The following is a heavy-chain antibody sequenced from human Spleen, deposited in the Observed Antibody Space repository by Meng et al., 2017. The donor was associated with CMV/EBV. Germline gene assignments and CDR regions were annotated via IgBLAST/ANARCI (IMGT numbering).Heavy chain of an antibody. D-gene: IGHD1-26*01. CDR3: ARSLGHSPDN. J-gene: IGHJ4*02. Sequence: GSLRLSCSVSGGSMSDYYWTWIRQPPGKGLEWMGYVHYSGSTTYSPSFKSRVAILMDTSKKQFSLRLNSVTAADTAVYYCARSLGHSPDNWGQGTLVTVSS. V-gene: IGHV4-59*01. CDR2: VHYSGST. CDR1: GGSMSDYY.